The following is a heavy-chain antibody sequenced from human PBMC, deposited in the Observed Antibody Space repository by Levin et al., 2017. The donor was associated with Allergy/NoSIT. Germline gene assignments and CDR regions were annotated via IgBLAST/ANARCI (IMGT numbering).Heavy chain of an antibody. Sequence: SCAASGFTFSNAWMNWVRQAPGKGLEWVGRIKSKTDGGTTDYAAPVKGRFTISRDDSKNTLYLQMNSLKTEDTAVYYCTTDLDSSGYYRRFSGWFDPWGQGTLVTVSS. CDR1: GFTFSNAW. CDR3: TTDLDSSGYYRRFSGWFDP. J-gene: IGHJ5*02. D-gene: IGHD3-22*01. V-gene: IGHV3-15*07. CDR2: IKSKTDGGTT.